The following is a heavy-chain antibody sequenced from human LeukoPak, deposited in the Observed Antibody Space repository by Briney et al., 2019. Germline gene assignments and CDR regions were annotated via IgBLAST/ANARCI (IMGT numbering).Heavy chain of an antibody. CDR2: INNSGSTI. J-gene: IGHJ6*02. Sequence: GGSLRLSCAASGFTFSDYYMSWIRQAPGKGLEWVSYINNSGSTIYYADSVKGRFTISRDNAKNSLYLQMNSLRPEDTAVYYCATRIFCGGDCYSSHGMDVWGPGTTVTVSS. CDR3: ATRIFCGGDCYSSHGMDV. CDR1: GFTFSDYY. D-gene: IGHD2-21*02. V-gene: IGHV3-11*01.